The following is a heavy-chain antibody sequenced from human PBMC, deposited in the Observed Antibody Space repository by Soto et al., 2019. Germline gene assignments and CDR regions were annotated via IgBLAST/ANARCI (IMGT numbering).Heavy chain of an antibody. Sequence: VVSLRLSDAACGFTFSSYWISWVRQAPGKGLEWVANIKQDGIEKSYVEYVKGRFTISRDNANNSLYLQVKSLRAEDTAVYYCARGPVQATVVYWGQGTLVEVSS. CDR3: ARGPVQATVVY. CDR2: IKQDGIEK. D-gene: IGHD1-1*01. CDR1: GFTFSSYW. J-gene: IGHJ4*02. V-gene: IGHV3-7*01.